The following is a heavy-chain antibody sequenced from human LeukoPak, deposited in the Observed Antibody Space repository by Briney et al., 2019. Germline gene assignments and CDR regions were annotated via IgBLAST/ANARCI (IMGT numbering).Heavy chain of an antibody. CDR1: GFTLSNYA. CDR2: SSGGGDST. V-gene: IGHV3-23*01. CDR3: AKVTRYDILTGYIDY. D-gene: IGHD3-9*01. Sequence: GGSPRLSCAASGFTLSNYAMNWVRQAPGKGLDWVSASSGGGDSTYYADSVKGRFTISRDNSKSTLYLQMNSLRAEDTAVYYCAKVTRYDILTGYIDYWGQGTLATVSS. J-gene: IGHJ4*02.